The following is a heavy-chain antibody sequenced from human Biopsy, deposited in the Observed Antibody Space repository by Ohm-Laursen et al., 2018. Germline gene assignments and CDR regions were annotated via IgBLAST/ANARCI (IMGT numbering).Heavy chain of an antibody. D-gene: IGHD3-22*01. Sequence: GTLSLTWTVSGGSISNNNYYLGWIRQPPGKGLEWIGSIFYRGSTHCKPSLKSRVNTSVDTSKNQFSLELNSVTAADTAVYYCARDYDTSGYYYVSWGQGTLVTVS. V-gene: IGHV4-39*01. J-gene: IGHJ5*02. CDR3: ARDYDTSGYYYVS. CDR2: IFYRGST. CDR1: GGSISNNNYY.